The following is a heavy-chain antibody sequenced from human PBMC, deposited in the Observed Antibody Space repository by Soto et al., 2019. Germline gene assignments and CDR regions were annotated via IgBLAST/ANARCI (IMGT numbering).Heavy chain of an antibody. V-gene: IGHV4-59*01. CDR1: GGSISSYY. J-gene: IGHJ4*02. D-gene: IGHD3-22*01. CDR3: ARDSGSSGYAHFDY. CDR2: IYYSGST. Sequence: QVQLQESGPGLVKPSETLSLTCTVSGGSISSYYWSWIRQPPGKGLEWIGYIYYSGSTNYNPSLTSRVTISVDTSKNQFSLKLSSVTAADTAVYYCARDSGSSGYAHFDYWGQGTLVTVSS.